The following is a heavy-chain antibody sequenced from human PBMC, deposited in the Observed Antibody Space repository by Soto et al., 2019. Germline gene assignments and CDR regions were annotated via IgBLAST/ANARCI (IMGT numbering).Heavy chain of an antibody. D-gene: IGHD2-8*02. CDR3: TRDKITGLFDY. J-gene: IGHJ4*02. CDR2: ISYTGTT. CDR1: RGSISSGSYY. V-gene: IGHV4-39*02. Sequence: SETLSLTCSVSRGSISSGSYYWAWIRQTPGKGLEWIGSISYTGTTYYNPSLTSRVTVSVDMSKNQFSLRLNSVTAADTAVYYCTRDKITGLFDYWGQGTLVTVSS.